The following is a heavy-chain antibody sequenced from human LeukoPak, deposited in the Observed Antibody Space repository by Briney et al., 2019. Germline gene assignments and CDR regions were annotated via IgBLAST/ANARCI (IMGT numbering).Heavy chain of an antibody. CDR2: INSDGSST. D-gene: IGHD3-3*01. CDR3: AVGRYDFWSGYNYYFDY. CDR1: GFTFSSYW. Sequence: PGGSLRLSCAASGFTFSSYWMPWVRQAPGKGLVWVSRINSDGSSTSYAASVKGRFTISSDNSKNTLYLQMNSLRAEDTAVYYCAVGRYDFWSGYNYYFDYWGQGTLVTVS. J-gene: IGHJ4*02. V-gene: IGHV3-74*01.